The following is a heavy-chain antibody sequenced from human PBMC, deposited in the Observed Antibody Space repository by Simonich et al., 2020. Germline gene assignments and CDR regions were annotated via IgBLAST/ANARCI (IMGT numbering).Heavy chain of an antibody. CDR2: IYHRGST. D-gene: IGHD6-13*01. V-gene: IGHV4-38-2*01. CDR1: GYSISSGYY. CDR3: ARVGYSNHYYYGMDV. J-gene: IGHJ6*02. Sequence: QVQLQESGPGLVKPSETLSLTCAVSGYSISSGYYWGWIRQPPGKGLEWIGSIYHRGSTYYHPSLKSRVTISVDTSKNQFSLKLSSVTAADTAVYYCARVGYSNHYYYGMDVWGQGTTVTVSS.